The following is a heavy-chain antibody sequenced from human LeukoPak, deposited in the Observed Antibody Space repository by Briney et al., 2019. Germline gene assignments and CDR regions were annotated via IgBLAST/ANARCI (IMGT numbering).Heavy chain of an antibody. CDR1: GGSISSSDYY. J-gene: IGHJ4*02. D-gene: IGHD1-26*01. V-gene: IGHV4-30-4*08. CDR3: ARLVLGATAYFDY. Sequence: PSETLSLTCTVSGGSISSSDYYWSWIRQHPGKGLEWIGYIYYSGSTNYNPSLKSRVTISVDKSKNQFSLKLSSVTAADTAVYYCARLVLGATAYFDYWGQGTPVTVSS. CDR2: IYYSGST.